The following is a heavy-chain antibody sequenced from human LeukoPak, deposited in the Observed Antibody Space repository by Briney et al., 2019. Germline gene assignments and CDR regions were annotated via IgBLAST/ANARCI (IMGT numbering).Heavy chain of an antibody. V-gene: IGHV3-23*01. D-gene: IGHD2-15*01. J-gene: IGHJ4*02. CDR2: ISESGGST. CDR1: GFTFSSYG. CDR3: AKFGGTSYSNYFDY. Sequence: GGSLRLSCAASGFTFSSYGMTWVRQAPGKGLEWVSTISESGGSTPYADSVKGRFTISRDNSKNTLYMQMNSLGAEDTAVYYCAKFGGTSYSNYFDYWGQGTLVTVSS.